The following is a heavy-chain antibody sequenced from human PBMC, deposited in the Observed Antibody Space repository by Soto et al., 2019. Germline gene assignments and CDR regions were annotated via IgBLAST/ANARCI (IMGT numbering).Heavy chain of an antibody. CDR2: IYPGGNT. CDR3: ARLVGVAISP. Sequence: SETLSLTCTVSGASIRSYYWTWIRQPPGKGLEWIGYIYPGGNTYYSPSLKSRVTIALDTSKSLVSLRLNSVTAADTAVYYCARLVGVAISPWGQGTLVTVSS. V-gene: IGHV4-4*09. CDR1: GASIRSYY. D-gene: IGHD2-21*01. J-gene: IGHJ4*02.